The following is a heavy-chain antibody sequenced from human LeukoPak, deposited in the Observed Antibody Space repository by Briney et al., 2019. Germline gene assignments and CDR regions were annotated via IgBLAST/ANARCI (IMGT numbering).Heavy chain of an antibody. CDR3: AREPQYCSSTSCYGGAFDI. D-gene: IGHD2-2*01. J-gene: IGHJ3*02. V-gene: IGHV3-21*01. CDR1: GFTFSSYS. CDR2: ISSSSSYI. Sequence: GESLRLSCAASGFTFSSYSMNWVRQAPGKGLELVSSISSSSSYIYYADSVKGRFTISRDNAKNSLYLQMNSLRAEDTAVYYCAREPQYCSSTSCYGGAFDIWGQGTMVTVSS.